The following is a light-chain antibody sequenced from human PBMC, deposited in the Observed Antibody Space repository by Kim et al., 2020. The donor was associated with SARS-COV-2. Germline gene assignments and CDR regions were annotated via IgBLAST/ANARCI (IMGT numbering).Light chain of an antibody. CDR2: GNS. J-gene: IGLJ3*02. CDR1: NSNIGANI. Sequence: ELTQPPSVSATPGQRVTISCSGSNSNIGANIVNWHQQIPGTAPKILIHGNSQRPSGVPDRFSASKSGTSASLAISGLQSADEAHYYCAVWDDSLNGVLFGGGTKVTVL. V-gene: IGLV1-44*01. CDR3: AVWDDSLNGVL.